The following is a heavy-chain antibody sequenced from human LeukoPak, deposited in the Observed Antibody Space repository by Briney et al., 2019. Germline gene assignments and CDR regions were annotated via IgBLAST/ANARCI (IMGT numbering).Heavy chain of an antibody. CDR3: ARSLQYDFWSGYYTGLCFDP. D-gene: IGHD3-3*01. J-gene: IGHJ5*02. Sequence: PSETLSLTCTVSGGSISSYYWSWIRQPPGKGLEWIGYIYYSGSTNYNPSLKSRVTISVDTSKNQFSLKLSSVTAADTAVYYCARSLQYDFWSGYYTGLCFDPWGQGTLVTVSS. CDR2: IYYSGST. CDR1: GGSISSYY. V-gene: IGHV4-59*01.